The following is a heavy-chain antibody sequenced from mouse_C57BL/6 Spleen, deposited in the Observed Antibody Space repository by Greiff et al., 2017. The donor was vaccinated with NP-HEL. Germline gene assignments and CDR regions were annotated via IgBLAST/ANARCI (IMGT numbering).Heavy chain of an antibody. V-gene: IGHV5-6*01. CDR3: ARHWGSTMVKYYAMDY. CDR1: GFTFSSYG. J-gene: IGHJ4*01. CDR2: ISSGGSYT. D-gene: IGHD2-2*01. Sequence: EVKVVESGGDLVKPGGSLKLSCAASGFTFSSYGMSWVRQTPDKRLEWVATISSGGSYTYYPDSVKGRFTISRDNAKNTLYLQMSSLKSEDTAMYYCARHWGSTMVKYYAMDYWGQGTSVTVSS.